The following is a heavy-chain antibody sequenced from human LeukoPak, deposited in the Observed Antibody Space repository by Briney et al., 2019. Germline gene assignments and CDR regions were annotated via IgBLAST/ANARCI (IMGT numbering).Heavy chain of an antibody. V-gene: IGHV3-33*01. J-gene: IGHJ4*02. CDR2: IWYDGSNK. CDR3: ARDGYSSSSSLYYFDY. CDR1: GFTFSSYG. Sequence: PGRSLRLSCAASGFTFSSYGMHWVRQAPGEGLEWVAVIWYDGSNKYYADSVKGRFTISRDNSKNTLYLQMNSLRAEDTAVYYCARDGYSSSSSLYYFDYWGQGTLVTVSS. D-gene: IGHD6-6*01.